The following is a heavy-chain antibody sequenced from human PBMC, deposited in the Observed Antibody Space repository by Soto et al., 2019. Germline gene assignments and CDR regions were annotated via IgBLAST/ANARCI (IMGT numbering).Heavy chain of an antibody. CDR2: MNPNSGNT. V-gene: IGHV1-8*01. Sequence: ASVKVSCKASGYTFTSYDINWVRQATGQGLEWMGWMNPNSGNTGYAQKFQGRVTMTRNTSISTAYMELSSLRSEDTAVYYCARFDWNDETFDPWGQGTLVTVSS. D-gene: IGHD1-1*01. CDR1: GYTFTSYD. CDR3: ARFDWNDETFDP. J-gene: IGHJ5*02.